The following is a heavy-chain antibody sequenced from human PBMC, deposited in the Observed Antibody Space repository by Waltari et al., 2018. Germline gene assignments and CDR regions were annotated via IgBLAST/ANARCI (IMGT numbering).Heavy chain of an antibody. V-gene: IGHV3-23*04. CDR1: GFSFSRYA. Sequence: EVQLVESGGGLVQPGGSLSLSCSPSGFSFSRYAMSWVRQAPGKGLEWVSTISGSGGSTYYADSVKGRFTISRDNSQNTLYLQMNSLRAEDTAVYYCARDEIVVVNQFDYWGQGTLVTVSS. CDR2: ISGSGGST. J-gene: IGHJ4*02. D-gene: IGHD3-22*01. CDR3: ARDEIVVVNQFDY.